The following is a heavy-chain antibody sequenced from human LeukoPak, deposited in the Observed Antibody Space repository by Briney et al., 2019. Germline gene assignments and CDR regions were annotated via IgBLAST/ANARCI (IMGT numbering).Heavy chain of an antibody. CDR1: GITFSDHY. V-gene: IGHV3-11*01. CDR2: ISSGGDSI. Sequence: PGGPLRLSCAASGITFSDHYMSWIRQAPAKGLEWLSYISSGGDSIYYADSVKGRFTISRDNSKNTLYLQMNSLRAEDTALYYCAKENPHNDYWGQGTLVTVSS. J-gene: IGHJ4*02. CDR3: AKENPHNDY.